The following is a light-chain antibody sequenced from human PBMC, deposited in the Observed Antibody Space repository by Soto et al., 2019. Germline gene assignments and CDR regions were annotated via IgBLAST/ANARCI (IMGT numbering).Light chain of an antibody. J-gene: IGLJ1*01. CDR1: SSNIGLGYD. Sequence: QSVLTQPPSLSGAPGQRVTISCTGSSSNIGLGYDVHWYQQLPGTAPKLLIYDNNNRPSGVPDRFSGSKSATSASLAITGLQAEDEADYYCQSYDSSLSGFYVFGTGTKVTVL. CDR2: DNN. CDR3: QSYDSSLSGFYV. V-gene: IGLV1-40*01.